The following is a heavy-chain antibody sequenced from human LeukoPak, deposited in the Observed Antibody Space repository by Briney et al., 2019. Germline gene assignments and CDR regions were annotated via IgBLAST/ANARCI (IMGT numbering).Heavy chain of an antibody. CDR2: IYYSGST. CDR1: GGPISSSSYY. CDR3: LSGLGFPSGFDP. J-gene: IGHJ5*02. D-gene: IGHD6-19*01. Sequence: KPSETLSLTCTVSGGPISSSSYYWGWIRQPPGKGLEWIGSIYYSGSTYYNPSLKSRVTISVDTSKNQFSLKLSSVTAADTAVYYCLSGLGFPSGFDPWGQGTLVTVSS. V-gene: IGHV4-39*01.